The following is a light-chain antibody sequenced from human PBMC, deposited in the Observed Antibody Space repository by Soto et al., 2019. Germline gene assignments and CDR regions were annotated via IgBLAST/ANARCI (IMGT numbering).Light chain of an antibody. CDR3: QQYINWPPRIT. Sequence: IVMTQSPATLSVSPGEGATLSCRASQSVRSSLAWYQQKPGQAPRLLIYGASTRATDIPARFTGSGSGTEFTLTISSLQSEDSAVYYCQQYINWPPRITFGQGTRLEIK. CDR1: QSVRSS. V-gene: IGKV3-15*01. J-gene: IGKJ5*01. CDR2: GAS.